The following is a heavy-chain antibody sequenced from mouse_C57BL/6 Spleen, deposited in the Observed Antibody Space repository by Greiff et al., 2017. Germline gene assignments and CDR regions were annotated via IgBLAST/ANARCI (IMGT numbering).Heavy chain of an antibody. V-gene: IGHV1-18*01. D-gene: IGHD2-4*01. CDR2: INPNNGGT. J-gene: IGHJ3*01. CDR3: ARGVYDYGGGFAY. Sequence: EVQLQQSGPELVKPGASVKIPCKASGYTFTDYNMDWVKQSHGKSLEWIGDINPNNGGTIYNQKFKGKATLTVDKSSSTAYMELRSLTSEGTAVYYGARGVYDYGGGFAYWGQGALVTVSA. CDR1: GYTFTDYN.